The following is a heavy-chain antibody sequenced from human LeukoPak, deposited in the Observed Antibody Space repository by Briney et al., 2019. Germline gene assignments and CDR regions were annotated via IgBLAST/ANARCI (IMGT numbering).Heavy chain of an antibody. CDR3: ASCDILTGYYIVEYFQH. D-gene: IGHD3-9*01. CDR1: GGTFSSYA. V-gene: IGHV1-69*01. CDR2: IIPIFGTA. J-gene: IGHJ1*01. Sequence: SVKVPCKASGGTFSSYAISWVRQAPGQGLEWMGGIIPIFGTANYAQKFQGRVTITADESTSTAYMELSSLRSEDTAVYYCASCDILTGYYIVEYFQHWGQGTLVTVSS.